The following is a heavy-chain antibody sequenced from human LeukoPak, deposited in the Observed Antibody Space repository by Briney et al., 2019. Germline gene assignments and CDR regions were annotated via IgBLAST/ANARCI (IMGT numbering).Heavy chain of an antibody. CDR1: GFTFSSYE. CDR3: AREGSGYDNNAFDI. V-gene: IGHV3-48*03. CDR2: ISSSGSII. D-gene: IGHD5-12*01. Sequence: GGSLRLSCAASGFTFSSYEMNWVRQAPGKGPEWVSYISSSGSIIYYAESVKGRFTISRDNAKNSLYLQMNSLRAEDTAVYYCAREGSGYDNNAFDIWGQGTMVTVSS. J-gene: IGHJ3*02.